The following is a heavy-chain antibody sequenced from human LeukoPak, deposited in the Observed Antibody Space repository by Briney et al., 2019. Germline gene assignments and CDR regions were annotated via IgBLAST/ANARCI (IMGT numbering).Heavy chain of an antibody. D-gene: IGHD3-3*01. J-gene: IGHJ4*02. CDR1: GGSFSGYY. Sequence: SETLSLTCAVYGGSFSGYYWSWIRQPPGKGLEWIGEINQSGSTNYNPSLKSRVTISVDTSKNQFSLKLSSVTAADTAVYYCARGQDFWSGYSFDYWGQGTLVTVSS. V-gene: IGHV4-34*01. CDR3: ARGQDFWSGYSFDY. CDR2: INQSGST.